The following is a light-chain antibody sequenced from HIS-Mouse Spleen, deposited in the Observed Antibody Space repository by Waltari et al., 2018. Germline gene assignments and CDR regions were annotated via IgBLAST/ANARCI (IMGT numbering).Light chain of an antibody. Sequence: QSALTQPPSASGSPGQSVTISCTGTSSDVGGYNYVSWYQQHPGKAPKLMIYEVSKRPAGVPDRFSGSKSGNTASLTVSGLQAEDEADYYCSSYAGSNKLVVGGGTKLTVL. CDR3: SSYAGSNKLV. CDR2: EVS. CDR1: SSDVGGYNY. V-gene: IGLV2-8*01. J-gene: IGLJ2*01.